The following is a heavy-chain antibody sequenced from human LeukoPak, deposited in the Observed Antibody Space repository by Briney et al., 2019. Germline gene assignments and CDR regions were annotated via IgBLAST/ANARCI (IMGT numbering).Heavy chain of an antibody. D-gene: IGHD3-10*01. V-gene: IGHV4-34*01. Sequence: PSETLSLTCAVYGGSFSDYFWSWVRQPPGKGLEWIGGINQSGSSTYNPSLKSRVTMSVDTSKNQLSLKMTSVTAADTAVYYCASIHQVRGTDTFDIWGQGPIVTVS. CDR2: INQSGSS. CDR1: GGSFSDYF. CDR3: ASIHQVRGTDTFDI. J-gene: IGHJ3*02.